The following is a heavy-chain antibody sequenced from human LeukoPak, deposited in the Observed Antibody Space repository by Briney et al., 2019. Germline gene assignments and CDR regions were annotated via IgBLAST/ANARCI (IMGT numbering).Heavy chain of an antibody. CDR2: IYYSGST. J-gene: IGHJ5*02. V-gene: IGHV4-59*01. CDR3: AREEIRSWFDL. CDR1: GGSISSYY. D-gene: IGHD5-24*01. Sequence: PSETLSLTCTVSGGSISSYYWSWIRQPPGKGLEWIGYIYYSGSTNYNPSLKSRVTISVDTSKNQFSLKLSSVTAADTAVYYCAREEIRSWFDLWGQGTLVTVSS.